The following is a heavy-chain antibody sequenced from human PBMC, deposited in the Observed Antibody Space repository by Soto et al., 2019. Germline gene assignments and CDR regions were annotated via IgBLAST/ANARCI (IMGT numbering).Heavy chain of an antibody. D-gene: IGHD6-13*01. CDR2: INAGNGNT. CDR3: ARAVAAAGPFDY. V-gene: IGHV1-3*01. Sequence: GASVQVYCQASGYTFTSYAMHWVRQAPGQRLEWMGWINAGNGNTKYSQKFQGRVTITRDTSASTAYMELSSLRSEDTAVYYCARAVAAAGPFDYWGQGTLVTVST. J-gene: IGHJ4*02. CDR1: GYTFTSYA.